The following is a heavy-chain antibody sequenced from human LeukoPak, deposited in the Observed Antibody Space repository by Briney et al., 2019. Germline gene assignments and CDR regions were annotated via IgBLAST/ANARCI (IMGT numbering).Heavy chain of an antibody. J-gene: IGHJ3*02. CDR2: ISSSSSYI. Sequence: PGGSLRLSCSASGFTFSSYSMNWVRQAPGKGLEWVSSISSSSSYISYADSVKGRFTISRDNAKNSLYLQMNSLRAEDTAVYYCARDNYYDSSGYYSEAAFDNWGQGTMVTVSS. D-gene: IGHD3-22*01. CDR3: ARDNYYDSSGYYSEAAFDN. CDR1: GFTFSSYS. V-gene: IGHV3-21*01.